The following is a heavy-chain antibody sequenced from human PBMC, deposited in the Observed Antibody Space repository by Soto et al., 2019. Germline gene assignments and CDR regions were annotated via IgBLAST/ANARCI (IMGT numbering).Heavy chain of an antibody. Sequence: QVQLVQSGAEVKKPGSSVKVSCKASGGTFSSYTISWVRQAPGQGLEWMGRIIPILGIANYAQKFQGRVTIPADKSPSTVYRELSSLRSEATAVYYCARDYGDYVCRYWGPGTLVTVSS. CDR3: ARDYGDYVCRY. V-gene: IGHV1-69*08. J-gene: IGHJ1*01. CDR1: GGTFSSYT. CDR2: IIPILGIA. D-gene: IGHD4-17*01.